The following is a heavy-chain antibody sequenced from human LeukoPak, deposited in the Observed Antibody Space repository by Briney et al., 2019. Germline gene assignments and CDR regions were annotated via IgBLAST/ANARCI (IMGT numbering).Heavy chain of an antibody. V-gene: IGHV1-2*02. D-gene: IGHD6-13*01. J-gene: IGHJ3*02. Sequence: ASVKVSCKASGYTFTGYYMHWVRQAPGQGLEWMGWINPNSGGTNYAQKFQGRVTMTRDTSISTAYMELNSLRAEDTAVYYCANPHAGTGAFDIWGQGTMVTVSS. CDR3: ANPHAGTGAFDI. CDR1: GYTFTGYY. CDR2: INPNSGGT.